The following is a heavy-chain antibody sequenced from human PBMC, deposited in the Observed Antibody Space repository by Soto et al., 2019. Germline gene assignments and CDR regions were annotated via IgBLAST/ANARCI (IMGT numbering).Heavy chain of an antibody. J-gene: IGHJ6*02. D-gene: IGHD6-13*01. V-gene: IGHV1-58*01. CDR3: AADTRIAAAIGYYYGMDV. CDR2: IVVGSGNT. Sequence: GASVKVSCKASGFTSTSSAVQWVRQARGQRLEWIGWIVVGSGNTNYAQKFQERVTITRDMSTSTAYMELSSLRSEDTAVYYCAADTRIAAAIGYYYGMDVWGQGTTVTVSS. CDR1: GFTSTSSA.